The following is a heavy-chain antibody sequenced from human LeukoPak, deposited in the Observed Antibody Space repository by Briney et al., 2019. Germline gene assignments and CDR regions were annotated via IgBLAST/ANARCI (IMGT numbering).Heavy chain of an antibody. Sequence: GGSLRLSCAASGFTFNSYAMSWVRQASGKRLEWVSGISGGGDNTYYADSVKGRFTISRDTSKNMVYLEMNSLRAEDTAVYYCAKVGPGAARDYWGQGTLVTASS. D-gene: IGHD2-15*01. CDR2: ISGGGDNT. V-gene: IGHV3-23*01. J-gene: IGHJ4*02. CDR3: AKVGPGAARDY. CDR1: GFTFNSYA.